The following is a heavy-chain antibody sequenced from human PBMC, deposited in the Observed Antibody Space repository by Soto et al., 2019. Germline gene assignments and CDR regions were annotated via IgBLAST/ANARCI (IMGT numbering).Heavy chain of an antibody. CDR1: GGSISSGDYY. V-gene: IGHV4-30-4*01. D-gene: IGHD5-12*01. CDR2: IYYSGST. Sequence: PSETLSLTCTVSGGSISSGDYYWSWIRQPPGKGLEWIGYIYYSGSTYYNPSLKSRVTISVDTSKNQFSLKLSSVTAADTAVYYCARTEIGSTNFDYSGQGTLVTVSS. J-gene: IGHJ4*02. CDR3: ARTEIGSTNFDY.